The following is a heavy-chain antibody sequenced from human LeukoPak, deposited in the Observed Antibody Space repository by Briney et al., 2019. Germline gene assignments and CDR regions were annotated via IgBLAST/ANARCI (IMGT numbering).Heavy chain of an antibody. D-gene: IGHD6-19*01. CDR2: ISWNSGSI. J-gene: IGHJ4*02. Sequence: GGSLRLSCAAPGFTFDDYAMHWVRQAPGKGLEWVSGISWNSGSIGYADSVKGRFTISRDNAKNSLYLQMNSLRAEDTALYYCAKGPYSSGWYGDYWGQGTLVTVSS. V-gene: IGHV3-9*01. CDR3: AKGPYSSGWYGDY. CDR1: GFTFDDYA.